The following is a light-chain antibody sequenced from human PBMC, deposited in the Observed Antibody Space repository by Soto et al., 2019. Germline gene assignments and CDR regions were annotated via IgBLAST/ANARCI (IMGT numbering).Light chain of an antibody. CDR3: GSWDSSMSAYV. J-gene: IGLJ1*01. V-gene: IGLV1-51*01. Sequence: QSVLTQPPSVSAAPGHKVTISCSGTASNIGNDYVSWYQQLPGGAPQLLIYDDNKRPSGIPDRFSGSKSGTSATLGITGFQTGDEADYYCGSWDSSMSAYVFGTGTKVTVL. CDR1: ASNIGNDY. CDR2: DDN.